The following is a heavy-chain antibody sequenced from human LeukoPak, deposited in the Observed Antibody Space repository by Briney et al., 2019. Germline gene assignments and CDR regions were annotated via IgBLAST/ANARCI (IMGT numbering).Heavy chain of an antibody. CDR2: ISSSGSTI. CDR1: GFTFSSYE. J-gene: IGHJ6*02. Sequence: GGSLRLSCAASGFTFSSYEMNWVRQAPGKGLEWVSYISSSGSTIYYADSVKGRFTISRDNAKNSLYLQMNSLRAEDTAVYYCARETMIVVDYYYGMDVWGQGTTVTVSS. D-gene: IGHD3-22*01. CDR3: ARETMIVVDYYYGMDV. V-gene: IGHV3-48*03.